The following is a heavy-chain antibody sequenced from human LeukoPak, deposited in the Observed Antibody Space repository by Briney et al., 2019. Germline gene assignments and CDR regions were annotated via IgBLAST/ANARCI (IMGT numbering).Heavy chain of an antibody. CDR2: ISNNGGYT. CDR1: GFTFSSSA. V-gene: IGHV3-23*01. J-gene: IGHJ4*02. D-gene: IGHD2-15*01. Sequence: QTGGSLRLSCAASGFTFSSSAMSWVRQAPGKGLEWVSAISNNGGYTYYADSVQGRFTIPRDNSKSTLCLQTNSLRAEDTAVYYCAKQLGYCSDGSCYFPYWGQGTLVTVSS. CDR3: AKQLGYCSDGSCYFPY.